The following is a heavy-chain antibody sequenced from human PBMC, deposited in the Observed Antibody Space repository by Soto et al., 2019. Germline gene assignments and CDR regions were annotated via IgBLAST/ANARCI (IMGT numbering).Heavy chain of an antibody. Sequence: HPGGSLRLSCAASGFMFSSYGMHWVRQAPGKGLEWVAVISYDGSNKYYADSVKGRFTISRDNSKNTLYLQMDTLRADDTALYFCAKDMAFWGQGTLVTVSS. V-gene: IGHV3-30*18. CDR1: GFMFSSYG. CDR3: AKDMAF. J-gene: IGHJ4*02. CDR2: ISYDGSNK. D-gene: IGHD3-10*01.